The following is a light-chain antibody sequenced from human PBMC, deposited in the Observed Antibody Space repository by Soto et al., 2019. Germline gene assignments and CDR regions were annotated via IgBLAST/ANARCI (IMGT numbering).Light chain of an antibody. CDR3: QQYNKWPLT. CDR2: GPS. Sequence: EIVMTQSPATLSESPGERATLSCRASQSVSSNLAWYQQKRGQAPRLLLYGPSTRATGIPARFSGSGSGTEFTLTISSLQSEDFAVYYCQQYNKWPLTFGGGTKVDIK. CDR1: QSVSSN. V-gene: IGKV3-15*01. J-gene: IGKJ4*01.